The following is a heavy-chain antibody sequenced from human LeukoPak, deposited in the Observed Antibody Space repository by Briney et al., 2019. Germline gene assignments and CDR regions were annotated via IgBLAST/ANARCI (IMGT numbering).Heavy chain of an antibody. Sequence: PGGSLRLSCAASGFTVSSNYMSWVRQAPGKGLEWVSVIYSGGSTYYTDSVKGRFTISRDNSKNTLNLQMNSLRAEDTAVYYCARDGGIAAAGFVDVWGKGTTVTVSS. CDR2: IYSGGST. J-gene: IGHJ6*04. V-gene: IGHV3-53*01. CDR3: ARDGGIAAAGFVDV. CDR1: GFTVSSNY. D-gene: IGHD6-25*01.